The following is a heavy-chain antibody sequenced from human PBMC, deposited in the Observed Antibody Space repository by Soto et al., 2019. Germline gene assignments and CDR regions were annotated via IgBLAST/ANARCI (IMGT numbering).Heavy chain of an antibody. D-gene: IGHD6-13*01. Sequence: SETLSLTCTVSGGSISSYYWSWIRQPPGKGLEWIGYIYYSGSTNYNPSLKSRVTISVDTSKNQFSLKLSSVTAADTAVYYCARDRGTSIAAASTIKTYYYYYGMDVWGQGTLVTVSS. CDR2: IYYSGST. J-gene: IGHJ6*02. CDR3: ARDRGTSIAAASTIKTYYYYYGMDV. CDR1: GGSISSYY. V-gene: IGHV4-59*01.